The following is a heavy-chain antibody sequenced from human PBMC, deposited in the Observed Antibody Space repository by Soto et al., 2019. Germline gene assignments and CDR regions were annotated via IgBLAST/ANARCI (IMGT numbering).Heavy chain of an antibody. CDR3: ARAQFPRDAFDI. J-gene: IGHJ3*02. Sequence: GASVKVSCKASGYTFTSYYIHWVRQAPGQGLEWMGIIYPSDGSTTYAQNFQGRVTMTRDTSTSTVYMELSSLRSEDTAVYYCARAQFPRDAFDIWGQGTLVTVSS. CDR2: IYPSDGST. V-gene: IGHV1-46*01. CDR1: GYTFTSYY.